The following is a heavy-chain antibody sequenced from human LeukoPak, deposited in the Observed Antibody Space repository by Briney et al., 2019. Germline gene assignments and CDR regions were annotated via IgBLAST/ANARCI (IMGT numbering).Heavy chain of an antibody. V-gene: IGHV3-48*03. J-gene: IGHJ6*04. CDR1: GFTFSSYE. Sequence: GGSLRLSCAASGFTFSSYEMNWVRQAPGKGLEWVSYISSSDGTIYYADSVKGRFTFSRDNAKNSLYLQMNSLRAEDTAVYYCAELGITMIGGVWGKGTTVTISS. D-gene: IGHD3-10*02. CDR3: AELGITMIGGV. CDR2: ISSSDGTI.